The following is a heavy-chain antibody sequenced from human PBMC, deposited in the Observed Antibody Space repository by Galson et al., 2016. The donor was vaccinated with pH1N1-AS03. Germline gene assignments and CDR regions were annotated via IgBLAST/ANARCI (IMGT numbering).Heavy chain of an antibody. CDR3: ARGDPAVADFVY. J-gene: IGHJ4*02. CDR1: GDSFSSTIYY. D-gene: IGHD6-19*01. V-gene: IGHV4-61*02. CDR2: IYTSGVT. Sequence: TLSLTCTVSGDSFSSTIYYWHWLRQPAGKGLEWIGRIYTSGVTHYHPSLESRAAISNDRSKKQFSLELTSVTAADTAMYYCARGDPAVADFVYWGQGTLVTVSS.